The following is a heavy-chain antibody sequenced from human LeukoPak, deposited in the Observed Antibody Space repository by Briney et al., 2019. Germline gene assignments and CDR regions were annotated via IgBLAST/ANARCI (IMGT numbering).Heavy chain of an antibody. Sequence: ASVKVSCKASGYTFTSYAMNWVRQAPGQGLEWMGWINTNTGNPTYAQGFTGRFVFSLDTSVSTAYLQISSLKAEDTAVYHCARVPGIAAAEGYFDCWGQGTLVTVSS. D-gene: IGHD6-25*01. CDR1: GYTFTSYA. CDR3: ARVPGIAAAEGYFDC. CDR2: INTNTGNP. J-gene: IGHJ4*02. V-gene: IGHV7-4-1*02.